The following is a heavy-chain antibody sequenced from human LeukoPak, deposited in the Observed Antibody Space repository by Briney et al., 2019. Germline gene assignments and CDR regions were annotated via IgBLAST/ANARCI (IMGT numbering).Heavy chain of an antibody. Sequence: PGGSLRLSCAASGFTFSSYAMSWVRQAPGKGLEWVSGIFGSGGSTHYADSVKGRVTISRDNSKNTVYLQMNSLRAEDTAVYYCAKTTTGYSSGRFPGWPVDYWGQGTLVTVSS. D-gene: IGHD6-19*01. CDR2: IFGSGGST. CDR3: AKTTTGYSSGRFPGWPVDY. V-gene: IGHV3-23*01. CDR1: GFTFSSYA. J-gene: IGHJ4*02.